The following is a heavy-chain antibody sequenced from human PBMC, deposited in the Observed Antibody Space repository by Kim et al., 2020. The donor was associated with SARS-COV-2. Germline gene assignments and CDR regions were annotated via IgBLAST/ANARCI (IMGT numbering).Heavy chain of an antibody. CDR1: GFTFSSYS. CDR2: ISSSSSYI. CDR3: ARDSPSLALAFDY. D-gene: IGHD6-13*01. J-gene: IGHJ4*02. Sequence: GGSLRLSCAASGFTFSSYSMNWVRQAPGKGLEWVSSISSSSSYIYYADSVKGRFTISRDNAKNSLYLQMNSLRAEDTAVYYCARDSPSLALAFDYWGQGTLVTVSS. V-gene: IGHV3-21*01.